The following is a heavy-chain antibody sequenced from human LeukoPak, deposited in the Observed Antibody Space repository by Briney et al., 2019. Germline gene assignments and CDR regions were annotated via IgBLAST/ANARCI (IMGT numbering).Heavy chain of an antibody. CDR1: ESIFSGNY. Sequence: PGGSLRLSCAASESIFSGNYMTWVRQAPGKGLEWLSVIYTGGGTYYSDSVKGRFTISRDTSKTTVYLQMNSLRGDDTAIYYCAHYDFWSGHALDIWGQGAMVTVSS. V-gene: IGHV3-66*01. J-gene: IGHJ3*02. CDR3: AHYDFWSGHALDI. CDR2: IYTGGGT. D-gene: IGHD3-3*01.